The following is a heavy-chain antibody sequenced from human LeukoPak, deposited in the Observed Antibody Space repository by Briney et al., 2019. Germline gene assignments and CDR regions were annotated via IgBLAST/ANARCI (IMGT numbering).Heavy chain of an antibody. J-gene: IGHJ3*02. D-gene: IGHD3-10*01. Sequence: SETLSLTCTVSGGSIRSYYWSWIRQPPGKGLEWIGYISYSGNTSYNPSLKSRVTISVDTSKNQFSLKLSSVTAADTALYYCARDSYDSGTGSFDIWGQGTLVSVSS. V-gene: IGHV4-59*01. CDR1: GGSIRSYY. CDR3: ARDSYDSGTGSFDI. CDR2: ISYSGNT.